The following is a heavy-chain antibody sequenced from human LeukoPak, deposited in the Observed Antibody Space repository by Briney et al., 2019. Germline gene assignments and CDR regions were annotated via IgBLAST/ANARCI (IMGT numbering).Heavy chain of an antibody. CDR1: GGSFSGYY. V-gene: IGHV4-34*01. D-gene: IGHD6-19*01. J-gene: IGHJ1*01. CDR2: INHSGST. CDR3: ASFSSGGRRREYFQH. Sequence: SETLSLTCAVYGGSFSGYYWSWIRQPPGKGLEWIGEINHSGSTNYNPSLKSRVTISVGTSKNQFSLKLSSVTAADTAVYYCASFSSGGRRREYFQHWGQGTLVTVSS.